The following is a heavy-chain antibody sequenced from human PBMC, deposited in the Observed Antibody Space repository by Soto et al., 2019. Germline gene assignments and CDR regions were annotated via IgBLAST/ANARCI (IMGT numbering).Heavy chain of an antibody. V-gene: IGHV3-53*02. D-gene: IGHD2-2*01. CDR3: ARALPVAKGGFDP. CDR2: IYTAGGT. Sequence: EVQLVETGGGLIQPGGSLRLSCAASGFTVSNTYMTWVRQPPGKGLECVSVIYTAGGTNYADSVKGRFIISRDNSKNTLYFQMNSLRAEDTAVYYCARALPVAKGGFDPWGQGTLVTVSS. J-gene: IGHJ5*02. CDR1: GFTVSNTY.